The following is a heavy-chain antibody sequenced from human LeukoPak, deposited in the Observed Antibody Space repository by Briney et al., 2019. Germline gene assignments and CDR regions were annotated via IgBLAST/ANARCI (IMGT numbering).Heavy chain of an antibody. D-gene: IGHD1-26*01. CDR1: GYSISSGYY. V-gene: IGHV4-38-2*01. CDR2: IYHSGST. J-gene: IGHJ4*02. Sequence: SETLSLTCAVSGYSISSGYYWGWIRQPPGKGLEWIGSIYHSGSTYYNPSLKSRVTISVDTSKNQFSLKLSSVTAADTAVYYCARAYSGSYPYYFDYWGQGTLVTVSS. CDR3: ARAYSGSYPYYFDY.